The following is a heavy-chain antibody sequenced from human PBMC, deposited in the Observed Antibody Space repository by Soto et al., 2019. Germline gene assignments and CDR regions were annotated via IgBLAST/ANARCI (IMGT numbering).Heavy chain of an antibody. CDR1: GFTFSDYA. CDR2: ISATGGNI. J-gene: IGHJ2*01. V-gene: IGHV3-23*01. D-gene: IGHD3-16*01. CDR3: AKVAGGLGYFDL. Sequence: EVQLLESGGGLARPGGSLRLSCVASGFTFSDYAMTWVGQAPGKGLEWVATISATGGNIEYTDSLKGRFTISRDNSKNTLYRRLIGLTSDDTAVHYCAKVAGGLGYFDLWGRGTLVTVSS.